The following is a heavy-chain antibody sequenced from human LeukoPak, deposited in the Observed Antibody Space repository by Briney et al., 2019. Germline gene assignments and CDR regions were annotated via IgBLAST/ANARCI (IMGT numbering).Heavy chain of an antibody. D-gene: IGHD6-13*01. J-gene: IGHJ6*03. CDR3: ARGDIGIAAAGPMGAYYYYYMDV. V-gene: IGHV1-69*05. CDR1: GGTFSSYA. CDR2: IIPIVVTA. Sequence: SVKVSCKASGGTFSSYAIIWVRQAPGQGLEWRGGIIPIVVTAVYAQKFQGRVTITTDESTSTAYMELSSLRSADTAVYYCARGDIGIAAAGPMGAYYYYYMDVWGKGTTVTVTS.